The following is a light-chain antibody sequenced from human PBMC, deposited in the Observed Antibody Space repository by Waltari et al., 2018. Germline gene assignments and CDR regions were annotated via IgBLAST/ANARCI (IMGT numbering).Light chain of an antibody. CDR2: WAS. J-gene: IGKJ4*01. CDR1: QSVLYSSNNKNY. V-gene: IGKV4-1*01. Sequence: DIVMTQSPDSLAVSLGARATINCKSRQSVLYSSNNKNYLAWYQQKPGQPPKLLIYWASTRESGVPDRFSGSGSGTDFTLTISSLQAEDVAVYYCQQYYSTPFTFGGGTKVEIK. CDR3: QQYYSTPFT.